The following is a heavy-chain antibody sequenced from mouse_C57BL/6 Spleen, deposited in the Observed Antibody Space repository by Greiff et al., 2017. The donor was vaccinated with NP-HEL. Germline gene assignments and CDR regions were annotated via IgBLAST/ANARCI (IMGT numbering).Heavy chain of an antibody. CDR1: GFTFSDYG. D-gene: IGHD2-4*01. V-gene: IGHV5-17*01. CDR3: ARLYYDYRYAMDD. Sequence: DVKLVESGGGLVKPGGSLKLSCAASGFTFSDYGMHWVRQAPEKGLEWVAYISSGSSTIYYADTVKGRFTISRDNAKNTLFLQMTSLRSEDTAMYYCARLYYDYRYAMDDWGQGTSVTGSS. CDR2: ISSGSSTI. J-gene: IGHJ4*01.